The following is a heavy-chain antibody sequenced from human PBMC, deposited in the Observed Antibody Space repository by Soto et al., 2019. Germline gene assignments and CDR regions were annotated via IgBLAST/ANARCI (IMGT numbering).Heavy chain of an antibody. CDR2: IDPSDSYT. D-gene: IGHD3-22*01. J-gene: IGHJ3*02. Sequence: GESLKISCKGSGYSFTSYWISWVRQMPGKGLEWMGRIDPSDSYTNYSPSFQGHVTISADKSISTAYLQWCSLKASDTAMYYCARLYYYDSSGYYYIFSADDAFDIWGQGTMVTVSS. CDR3: ARLYYYDSSGYYYIFSADDAFDI. V-gene: IGHV5-10-1*01. CDR1: GYSFTSYW.